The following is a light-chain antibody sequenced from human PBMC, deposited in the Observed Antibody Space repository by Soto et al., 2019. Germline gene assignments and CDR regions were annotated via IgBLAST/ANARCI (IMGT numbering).Light chain of an antibody. Sequence: DIQMTQSPSSLSASVGDRVTIHCRASHNITSFLHWYQQKPGKAPHALIYATSGLHRGAPSRFSASGSGTDFTLAIGSLQRESFATSCCQQSYSTPRTLGQWTRLEIK. CDR1: HNITSF. CDR2: ATS. V-gene: IGKV1-39*01. CDR3: QQSYSTPRT. J-gene: IGKJ2*02.